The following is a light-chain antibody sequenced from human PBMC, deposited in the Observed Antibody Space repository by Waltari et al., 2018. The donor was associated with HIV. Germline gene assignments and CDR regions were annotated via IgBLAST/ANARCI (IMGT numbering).Light chain of an antibody. Sequence: QSALTQPASVSGSPGQSITISCTGTSSAVGGYNYVSWYQQHPGKAPQPMIYDVSNRPSGVSNRFSGSKSGNTASLTISGLQAEDEADYYCSSYTSSSTLVFGGGTKLTVL. CDR3: SSYTSSSTLV. V-gene: IGLV2-14*03. CDR2: DVS. CDR1: SSAVGGYNY. J-gene: IGLJ3*02.